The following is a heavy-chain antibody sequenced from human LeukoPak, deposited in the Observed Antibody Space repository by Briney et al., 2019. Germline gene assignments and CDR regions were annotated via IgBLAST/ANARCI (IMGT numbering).Heavy chain of an antibody. CDR1: GGSFSGYY. D-gene: IGHD3-3*01. J-gene: IGHJ3*02. CDR2: IYYSGST. CDR3: ARAFRGIFGVFEAFDI. V-gene: IGHV4-59*01. Sequence: SETLSLTCAAYGGSFSGYYWSWIRQPPGKGLEWIGYIYYSGSTNYNPSLKSRVTISVDTSKNQFSLKLSSVTAADTAVYYCARAFRGIFGVFEAFDIWGQGTMVTVSS.